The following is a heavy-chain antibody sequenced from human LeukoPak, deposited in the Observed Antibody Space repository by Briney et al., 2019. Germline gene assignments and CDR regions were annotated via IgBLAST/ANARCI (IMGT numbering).Heavy chain of an antibody. CDR1: GFTFSSYA. Sequence: GGSLRLSCAASGFTFSSYAMGWVRQAPGKGLEWVSAISGSGGSTYYADSVKGRFTISRDNSKNTLYLQMNSLRAEDTAVYYCAKDRTYYDSSGLFDYWGQGTLVTVSS. V-gene: IGHV3-23*01. D-gene: IGHD3-22*01. J-gene: IGHJ4*02. CDR3: AKDRTYYDSSGLFDY. CDR2: ISGSGGST.